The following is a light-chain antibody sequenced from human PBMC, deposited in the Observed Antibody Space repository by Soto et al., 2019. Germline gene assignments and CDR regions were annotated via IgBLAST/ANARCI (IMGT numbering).Light chain of an antibody. J-gene: IGKJ1*01. CDR2: KAS. CDR3: QQYNDWPK. Sequence: DIQMTQSPSTLSGSVGDRVTITCRASQTISSWLAWYQQKPGKAPKLLIYKASTLKSGVPSRFSGSGSGTEFTITISSLQPDDFATYSCQQYNDWPKFGQGRKV. V-gene: IGKV1-5*03. CDR1: QTISSW.